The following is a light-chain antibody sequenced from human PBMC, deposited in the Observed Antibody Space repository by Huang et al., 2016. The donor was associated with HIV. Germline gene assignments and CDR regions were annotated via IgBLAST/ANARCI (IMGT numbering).Light chain of an antibody. V-gene: IGKV3-11*01. CDR2: DTS. Sequence: IVLTQSPATLSWYPGERVTLSCRASQSFGNYIAWYQQHPGQSPRLLIYDTSNRATGTPVRFSGSGSGTDFALTISSLESEDFAVYYCQQRSSGVTFGGGTKVQVK. J-gene: IGKJ4*01. CDR3: QQRSSGVT. CDR1: QSFGNY.